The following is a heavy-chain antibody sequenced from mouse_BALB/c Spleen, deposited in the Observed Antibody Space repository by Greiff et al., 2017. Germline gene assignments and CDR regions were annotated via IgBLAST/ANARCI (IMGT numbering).Heavy chain of an antibody. J-gene: IGHJ4*01. D-gene: IGHD2-14*01. CDR3: ALGVRQGFYAMDD. CDR2: IWRGGST. Sequence: QVQLQQSGPSLVQPSQSLSITCTVSGFSLTSYGVHWVRQSPGKGLEWLGVIWRGGSTDYNAAFMSRLSITKDNSKSQVFFKMNSLQADDTAIYYCALGVRQGFYAMDDWGQGTSVTVSS. V-gene: IGHV2-5-1*01. CDR1: GFSLTSYG.